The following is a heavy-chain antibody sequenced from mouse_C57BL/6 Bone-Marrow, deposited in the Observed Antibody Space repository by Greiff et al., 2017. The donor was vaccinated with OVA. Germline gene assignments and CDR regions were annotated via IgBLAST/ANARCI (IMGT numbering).Heavy chain of an antibody. CDR3: ASGSGTHYAMDD. V-gene: IGHV1-52*01. D-gene: IGHD4-1*01. CDR1: GYTFTSYW. CDR2: IDPSDSET. J-gene: IGHJ4*01. Sequence: VQLQQPGAELVRPGSSVKLSCKASGYTFTSYWMHWVKQRPIQGLEWIGNIDPSDSETHYNQKFKDKATLTVDKSSSTAYMQLSSLTSEDSAVYYCASGSGTHYAMDDWGQGTSVTVSS.